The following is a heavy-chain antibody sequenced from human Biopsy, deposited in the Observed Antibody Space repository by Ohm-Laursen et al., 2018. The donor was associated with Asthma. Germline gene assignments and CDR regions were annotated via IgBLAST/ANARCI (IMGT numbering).Heavy chain of an antibody. V-gene: IGHV4-59*12. CDR1: GGSISSFY. D-gene: IGHD3-22*01. CDR3: ARMITMIQAANYYSYAMDV. CDR2: LFHSGTT. J-gene: IGHJ6*02. Sequence: SETLSLTCSVYGGSISSFYWSRIRQSPEKGLEWIAYLFHSGTTYYNPSLKSRVTISVDRSKRQFSLKVNSVTAADTAVYYCARMITMIQAANYYSYAMDVWGQGTTVTVSS.